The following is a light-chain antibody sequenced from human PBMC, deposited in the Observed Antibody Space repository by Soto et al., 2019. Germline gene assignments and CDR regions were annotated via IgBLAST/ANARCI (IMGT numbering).Light chain of an antibody. V-gene: IGKV1-5*01. CDR3: QQYNNWPRT. J-gene: IGKJ1*01. CDR2: DAS. Sequence: IQMTQSPFTLSASVGDRVTITCRASQSINARLAWHQQKPGKVPKVLIYDASNLKSGVPSRFSGSGSGTEFTLTISSLQSEDFAVYYCQQYNNWPRTFGQGTKVDIK. CDR1: QSINAR.